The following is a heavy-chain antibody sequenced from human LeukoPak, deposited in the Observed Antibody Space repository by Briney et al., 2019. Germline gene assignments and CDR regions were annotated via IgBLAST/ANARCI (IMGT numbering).Heavy chain of an antibody. J-gene: IGHJ4*02. CDR2: INPNSGGT. Sequence: ASVKVSCKAFGYTFTGYYMHWVRQAPGQGLEWMGWINPNSGGTNYAQMFQGRVTMTRDTSISTAYMELSRLRSDDTAVYYCASGPTAMASDWGQGTLVIVSS. V-gene: IGHV1-2*02. D-gene: IGHD5-18*01. CDR3: ASGPTAMASD. CDR1: GYTFTGYY.